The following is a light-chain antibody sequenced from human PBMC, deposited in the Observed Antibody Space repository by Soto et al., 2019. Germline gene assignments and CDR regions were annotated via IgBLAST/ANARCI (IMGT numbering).Light chain of an antibody. J-gene: IGLJ1*01. V-gene: IGLV2-14*03. CDR1: SSDVGGYNY. CDR2: DVS. Sequence: QSALTQPASVSGSPGQSITISCTGTSSDVGGYNYVSWYQQHPGKAPKVIIYDVSNRPSGVSNRFSGSKSGNTASLTISGLQAEDEGDYYCSSYTGSNSLIYVFGTGTKLTVL. CDR3: SSYTGSNSLIYV.